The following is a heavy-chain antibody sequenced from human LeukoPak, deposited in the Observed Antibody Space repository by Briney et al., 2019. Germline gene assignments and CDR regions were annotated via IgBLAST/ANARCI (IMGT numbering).Heavy chain of an antibody. Sequence: GGSLRLSCAASGFTFSDYCMSWIRQVPGKGLEWVSYISSSNGYTNYADSVKGRFTISRDNAKNSLFLQMNSLRAEDTAVYYCARVGAFSGSYSDYWGQGTLVTVSS. CDR3: ARVGAFSGSYSDY. V-gene: IGHV3-11*06. CDR1: GFTFSDYC. CDR2: ISSSNGYT. D-gene: IGHD3-10*01. J-gene: IGHJ4*02.